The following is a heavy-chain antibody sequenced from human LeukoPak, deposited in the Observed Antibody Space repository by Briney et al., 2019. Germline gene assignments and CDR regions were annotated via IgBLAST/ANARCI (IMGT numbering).Heavy chain of an antibody. Sequence: SETLSLTCTVSGGSISSYYWSWIRRPAGKGLEWIGRIYTSGSTNYNPSLKSRVTMSVDTSKNQFSLKLSSVTAADTAVYYCARVGASRSDAFDIWGQGTMVTVSS. V-gene: IGHV4-4*07. CDR1: GGSISSYY. J-gene: IGHJ3*02. CDR2: IYTSGST. D-gene: IGHD1-26*01. CDR3: ARVGASRSDAFDI.